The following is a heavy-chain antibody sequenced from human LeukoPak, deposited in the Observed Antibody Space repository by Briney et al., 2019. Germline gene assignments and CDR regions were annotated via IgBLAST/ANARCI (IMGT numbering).Heavy chain of an antibody. V-gene: IGHV1-18*01. CDR2: ISAYNGNT. CDR3: ARAVNYYDSSGYYR. D-gene: IGHD3-22*01. Sequence: ASVKVSCKASGYTFTSYGISWVRQAPGQGLEWMGWISAYNGNTNYAQKLQGRVTTTTDTSTSTAYMELRSLRSDDTAVYYCARAVNYYDSSGYYRWGQGTLVTVSS. J-gene: IGHJ4*02. CDR1: GYTFTSYG.